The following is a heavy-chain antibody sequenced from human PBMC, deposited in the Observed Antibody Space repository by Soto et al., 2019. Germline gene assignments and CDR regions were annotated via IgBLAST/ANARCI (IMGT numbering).Heavy chain of an antibody. V-gene: IGHV3-66*01. Sequence: GGSLRLSCAASAFSVSSNYMSWVRQAPGKGLEWVSVIYSGGSTYYADFVKDRFTISRDNSKNTLYLQMNNLRAEDTAVYYFSRDNTAYYYMLFCCKAITVNVFS. CDR2: IYSGGST. D-gene: IGHD4-17*01. J-gene: IGHJ6*03. CDR3: SRDNTAYYYMLF. CDR1: AFSVSSNY.